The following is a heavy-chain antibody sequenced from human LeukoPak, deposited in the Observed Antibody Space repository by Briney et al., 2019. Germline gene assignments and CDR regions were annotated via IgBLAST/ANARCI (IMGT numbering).Heavy chain of an antibody. CDR1: GFSFSSYC. D-gene: IGHD6-19*01. J-gene: IGHJ4*02. V-gene: IGHV3-7*03. Sequence: GSLRLSCGASGFSFSSYCMSWVRQAPGKGLEWVANIKEDGSEKYYVDSVKGRFTMSRDNAKNSLYLQMNSLRAEDTAVYYCARAGGWAFDYWGQGTLVTVSS. CDR2: IKEDGSEK. CDR3: ARAGGWAFDY.